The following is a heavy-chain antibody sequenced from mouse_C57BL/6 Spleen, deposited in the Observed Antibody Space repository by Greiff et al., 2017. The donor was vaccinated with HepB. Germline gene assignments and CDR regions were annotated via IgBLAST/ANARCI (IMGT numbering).Heavy chain of an antibody. D-gene: IGHD3-1*01. J-gene: IGHJ2*01. CDR2: INPYNGGT. Sequence: VHVKQSGPVLVKPGASVKMSCKASGYTFTDYYMNWVKQSHGKSLEWIGVINPYNGGTSYNQKFKGKATLTVDKSSSTAYMELNSLTSEDSAVYYCARSGRGLDYWGQGTTLTVSS. CDR3: ARSGRGLDY. CDR1: GYTFTDYY. V-gene: IGHV1-19*01.